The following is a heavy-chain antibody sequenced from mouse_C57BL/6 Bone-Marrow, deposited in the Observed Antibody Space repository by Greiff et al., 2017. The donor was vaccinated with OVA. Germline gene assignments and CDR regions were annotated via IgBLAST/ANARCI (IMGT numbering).Heavy chain of an antibody. CDR3: VSITTVGESYAMDY. V-gene: IGHV10-3*01. Sequence: EVKLVESGGGLVQPKGSLKLSCAASGFTFNTYAMHWVRQAPGKGLEWVARIRSKSSNYATYYAVSVKDRFTISRDDSQSMLYLQMNNLKTDDTAMYYCVSITTVGESYAMDYWGQGTSVTVSS. CDR2: IRSKSSNYAT. CDR1: GFTFNTYA. J-gene: IGHJ4*01. D-gene: IGHD1-1*01.